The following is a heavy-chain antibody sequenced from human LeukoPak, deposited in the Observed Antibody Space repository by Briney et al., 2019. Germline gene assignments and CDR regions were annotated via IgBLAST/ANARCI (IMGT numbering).Heavy chain of an antibody. CDR3: ARGRTVVTTCFDY. J-gene: IGHJ4*02. CDR2: ISSSSSTI. CDR1: GSTFSSYS. Sequence: GGSLRLSCAASGSTFSSYSMNWVRQAPGKGLEWVSYISSSSSTIYYADSVKGRFTISRDNAKNSLYLQMNSLRAEDTAVYYCARGRTVVTTCFDYWGQGTLVTVSS. V-gene: IGHV3-48*01. D-gene: IGHD4-23*01.